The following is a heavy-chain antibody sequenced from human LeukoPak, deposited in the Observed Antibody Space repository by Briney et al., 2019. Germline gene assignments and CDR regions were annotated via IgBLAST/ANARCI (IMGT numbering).Heavy chain of an antibody. Sequence: KPSETLSLTCTVSGGSISSYYWSWIRQPPGKGLEWIGYIYYSGSTNYNPSLKSRVTISVDTSKNQFSLKLSSVTAADTAVYYCARLGGGSYRLDYWGQGTLVTVSS. CDR2: IYYSGST. D-gene: IGHD3-16*02. J-gene: IGHJ4*02. V-gene: IGHV4-59*08. CDR3: ARLGGGSYRLDY. CDR1: GGSISSYY.